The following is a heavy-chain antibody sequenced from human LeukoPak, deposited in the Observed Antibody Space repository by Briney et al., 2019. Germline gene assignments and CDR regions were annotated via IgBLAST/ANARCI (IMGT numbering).Heavy chain of an antibody. CDR3: ARSSDYSNYVHFDY. CDR1: GYTFTSYD. D-gene: IGHD4-11*01. Sequence: ASVKVSCKASGYTFTSYDINWVRQATGQGLEWMGWMNPNSGNTGYAQKFQGRVTMTRNTSISTAYMELSSLRSEDTAVYYCARSSDYSNYVHFDYWGQGTLVTVSS. CDR2: MNPNSGNT. J-gene: IGHJ4*02. V-gene: IGHV1-8*01.